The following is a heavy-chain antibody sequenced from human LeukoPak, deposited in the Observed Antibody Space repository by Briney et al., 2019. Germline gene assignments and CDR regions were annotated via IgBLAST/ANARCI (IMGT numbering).Heavy chain of an antibody. CDR2: INPSGGST. CDR3: ATSTFDY. V-gene: IGHV1-46*01. Sequence: ASVKVSCKASGGTFSSYAISWVRQAPGQGLEWMGIINPSGGSTSYAQKFQGRVTMTRDTSTSTVYMELSSLRSEDTAVYYCATSTFDYWGQGTLVTVSS. CDR1: GGTFSSYA. D-gene: IGHD5/OR15-5a*01. J-gene: IGHJ4*02.